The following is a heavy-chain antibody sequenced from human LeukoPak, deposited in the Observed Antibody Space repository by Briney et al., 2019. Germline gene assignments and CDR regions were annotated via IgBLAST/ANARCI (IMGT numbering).Heavy chain of an antibody. CDR3: ASMDYYGSGSYYINTFDY. CDR1: GFTFTSSA. Sequence: ASVKVSCKASGFTFTSSAMQWVRQARGQRLEWIGWIVVGSGNTNYAQKFQERVTITRDMSTSTAYMELSSLRSEDTAVYYCASMDYYGSGSYYINTFDYWGQGTLVTVSS. J-gene: IGHJ4*02. CDR2: IVVGSGNT. D-gene: IGHD3-10*01. V-gene: IGHV1-58*02.